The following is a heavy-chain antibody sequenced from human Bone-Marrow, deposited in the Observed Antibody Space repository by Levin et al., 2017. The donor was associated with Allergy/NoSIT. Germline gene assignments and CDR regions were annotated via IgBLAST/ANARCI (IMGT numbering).Heavy chain of an antibody. CDR2: ISSRSSHM. J-gene: IGHJ3*01. CDR3: VRGDDAFDF. V-gene: IGHV3-21*01. Sequence: LSLTCAASGFSFSTFSMNWVRQAPGKGLEWVASISSRSSHMYFADSLKGRFAISRDNAKNSLSLQMNSLRGEDTAVYYCVRGDDAFDFWGQGTTVTVSS. CDR1: GFSFSTFS.